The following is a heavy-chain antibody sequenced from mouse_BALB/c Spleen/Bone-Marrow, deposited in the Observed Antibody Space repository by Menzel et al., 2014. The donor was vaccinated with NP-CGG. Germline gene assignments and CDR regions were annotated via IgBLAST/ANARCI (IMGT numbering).Heavy chain of an antibody. CDR1: GFTFXDYY. CDR3: ARHNYDETWFAY. J-gene: IGHJ3*01. V-gene: IGHV5-12*02. Sequence: EVKLVESGGGLVQPGGSLKLSCATSGFTFXDYYMYWVRQTPEKRLEWVAYISNGGGSTYYPDTVKGRSTISRDNAKNTLYLQMSRLKSEDTAMYYCARHNYDETWFAYWGQGTLVTVSA. D-gene: IGHD2-4*01. CDR2: ISNGGGST.